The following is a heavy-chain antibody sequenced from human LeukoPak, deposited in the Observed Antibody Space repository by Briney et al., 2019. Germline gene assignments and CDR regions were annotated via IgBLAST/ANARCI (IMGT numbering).Heavy chain of an antibody. CDR3: ARVIGYDSSGYGDAFDI. Sequence: QPGGSLRLSCAASGFTFSSYSMNWVRQAPGKGLEWVSYISSSSSTIYYADSVKGRFTISRDNAKNSLYLQMNSLRDEDTAVYYCARVIGYDSSGYGDAFDIWGQGTMVTVSS. J-gene: IGHJ3*02. V-gene: IGHV3-48*02. CDR2: ISSSSSTI. CDR1: GFTFSSYS. D-gene: IGHD3-22*01.